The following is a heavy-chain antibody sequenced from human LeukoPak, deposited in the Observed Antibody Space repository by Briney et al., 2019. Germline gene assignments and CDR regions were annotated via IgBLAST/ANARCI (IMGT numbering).Heavy chain of an antibody. CDR2: INPSGGST. Sequence: ASVKVSCKASGYTFTNYYIHWVRQAPGQGLEWMGIINPSGGSTDYAQKFQGRVTVTRDTSTSTVYMELSSLRSEDTAGYYCARPLAPVMLNAFDIWGQGTMVTVSS. CDR3: ARPLAPVMLNAFDI. CDR1: GYTFTNYY. V-gene: IGHV1-46*01. J-gene: IGHJ3*02. D-gene: IGHD2-8*01.